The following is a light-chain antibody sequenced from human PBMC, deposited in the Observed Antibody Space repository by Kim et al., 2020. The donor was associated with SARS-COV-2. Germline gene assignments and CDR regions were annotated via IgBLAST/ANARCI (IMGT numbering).Light chain of an antibody. V-gene: IGKV1-33*01. CDR3: QQYDDLPIT. Sequence: DIQMTQSPSSLSASVGVRVAITCQGSEEIANYLNWYQQKPGKAPKLLIYDASNLEKGVPSRFSGSGSGTRFTFIINSLQPEDVATYYCQQYDDLPITFGQGTRLEIK. CDR1: EEIANY. CDR2: DAS. J-gene: IGKJ5*01.